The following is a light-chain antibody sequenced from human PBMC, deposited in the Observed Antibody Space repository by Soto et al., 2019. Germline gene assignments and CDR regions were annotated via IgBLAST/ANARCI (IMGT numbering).Light chain of an antibody. CDR3: HLYGGSPPHT. CDR2: GSS. Sequence: EIVLTQSPGTLSLSPGERATLSCRASQSVSSNHLAWYQQKPGQAPRLLIYGSSSRATGIPDRFSGSGSVTDFTLTISRLEPEDFAVDFCHLYGGSPPHTFGQGTKVEIK. CDR1: QSVSSNH. V-gene: IGKV3-20*01. J-gene: IGKJ2*01.